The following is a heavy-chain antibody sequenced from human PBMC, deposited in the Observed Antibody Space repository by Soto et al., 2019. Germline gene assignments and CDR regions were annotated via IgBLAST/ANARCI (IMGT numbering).Heavy chain of an antibody. D-gene: IGHD5-18*01. CDR2: ISSSSSYI. J-gene: IGHJ4*02. CDR3: ARRGYSYENYFDY. V-gene: IGHV3-21*01. CDR1: GFTFSSYS. Sequence: LRLSCAASGFTFSSYSMNWVRQAPGKGLEWVSSISSSSSYIYYADSVKGRFTISRDNAKNSLYLQMNSLRAEDTAVYYCARRGYSYENYFDYWGQGTLVTVSS.